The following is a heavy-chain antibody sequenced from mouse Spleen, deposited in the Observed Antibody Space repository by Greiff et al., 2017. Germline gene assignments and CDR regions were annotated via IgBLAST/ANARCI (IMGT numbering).Heavy chain of an antibody. V-gene: IGHV5-9*01. J-gene: IGHJ3*01. Sequence: EVMLVESGGGLVKLGGSLKLSCAASGFTFSSYAMSWVRQTPEKRLEWVATISSGGGNTYYPDSVKGRFTISRDNAKNTLYLQMSSLKSEDTAMYYCARHETTATWFAYWGQGTLVTVSA. CDR1: GFTFSSYA. CDR3: ARHETTATWFAY. D-gene: IGHD1-2*01. CDR2: ISSGGGNT.